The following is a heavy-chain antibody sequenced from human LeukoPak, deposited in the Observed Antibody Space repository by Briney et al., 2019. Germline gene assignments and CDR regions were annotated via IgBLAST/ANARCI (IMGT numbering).Heavy chain of an antibody. CDR2: ISWNSGSI. V-gene: IGHV3-9*01. J-gene: IGHJ4*02. CDR3: AKDSYCSGGSCYGGLDY. CDR1: GFTFDDYA. Sequence: PGGSLRLSCAASGFTFDDYAMHWVRQAPGKGLEWVSGISWNSGSIGYADSVKGRFTISRDNAKNSLYLQMNSLRAEDTALYYCAKDSYCSGGSCYGGLDYWGQGTLVTVSS. D-gene: IGHD2-15*01.